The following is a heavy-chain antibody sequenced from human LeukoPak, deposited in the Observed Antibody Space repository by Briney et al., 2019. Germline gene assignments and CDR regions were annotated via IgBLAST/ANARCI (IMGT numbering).Heavy chain of an antibody. J-gene: IGHJ1*01. Sequence: GRSLRLSCVASGFPFSNHGMHWVCQPPGKGLDWVASIWDDGSDNYSADSVTGRFTISRDNSRNTLFLQMNSLRPEDTAVYYCAKDAANLLYYFAHWGQGALVTVSS. D-gene: IGHD3-10*01. CDR3: AKDAANLLYYFAH. CDR2: IWDDGSDN. V-gene: IGHV3-30*18. CDR1: GFPFSNHG.